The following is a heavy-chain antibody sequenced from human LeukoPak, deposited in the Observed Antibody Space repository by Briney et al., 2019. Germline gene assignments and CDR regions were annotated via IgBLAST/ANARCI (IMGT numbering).Heavy chain of an antibody. CDR3: ARAQPGYYDSIEGGDAFDI. CDR1: GGSISSSSYY. Sequence: PSETLSLTCTVSGGSISSSSYYWAWIRQPPGMGLEWIGEINHSGSTNYNPSLKSRVTISVDTSKNQFSLKLSSVTAADTAVYYCARAQPGYYDSIEGGDAFDIWGQGTMVTVSS. V-gene: IGHV4-39*07. D-gene: IGHD3-22*01. CDR2: INHSGST. J-gene: IGHJ3*02.